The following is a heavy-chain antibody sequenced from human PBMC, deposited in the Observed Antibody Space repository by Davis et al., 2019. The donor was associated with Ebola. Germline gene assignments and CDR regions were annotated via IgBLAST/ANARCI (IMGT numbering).Heavy chain of an antibody. CDR3: ANALGLVQSY. CDR1: GGTFSSYA. Sequence: ASVKVSCKASGGTFSSYAISWVRQAPGQGLEWMGWISAYNGNTNYAQKLQGRVTITADKSTSTAYMELSSLRSEDTAVYYCANALGLVQSYWGQGTLVTVSS. CDR2: ISAYNGNT. D-gene: IGHD6-6*01. J-gene: IGHJ4*02. V-gene: IGHV1-18*01.